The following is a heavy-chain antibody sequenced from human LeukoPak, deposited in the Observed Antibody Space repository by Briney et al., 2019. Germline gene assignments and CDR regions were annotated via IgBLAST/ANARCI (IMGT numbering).Heavy chain of an antibody. CDR3: ARGPERRAFDI. Sequence: PSETLSLTCIVSGGSMSSYYWSWIRQPPGKELEWIGYVYYSGNSKYNPSLNSRVSISIDTSKNKFSLKLNSVTDADTALYYCARGPERRAFDIWGQGTMVTVSS. CDR2: VYYSGNS. D-gene: IGHD1-1*01. CDR1: GGSMSSYY. J-gene: IGHJ3*02. V-gene: IGHV4-59*01.